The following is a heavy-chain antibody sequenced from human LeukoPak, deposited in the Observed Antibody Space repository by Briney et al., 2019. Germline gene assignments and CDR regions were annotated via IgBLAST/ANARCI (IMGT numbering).Heavy chain of an antibody. Sequence: PSETLSLTCSVSGGSISTHYWSWIRQPPGKGLEWIGYIYYNGKTYYHPSLQSRVTISVDTSNNLFSLKLTSVTAADTALYYCARLLDNDSSGYPDTFDMWGQGTMVTVSS. CDR3: ARLLDNDSSGYPDTFDM. V-gene: IGHV4-59*11. D-gene: IGHD3-22*01. CDR2: IYYNGKT. J-gene: IGHJ3*02. CDR1: GGSISTHY.